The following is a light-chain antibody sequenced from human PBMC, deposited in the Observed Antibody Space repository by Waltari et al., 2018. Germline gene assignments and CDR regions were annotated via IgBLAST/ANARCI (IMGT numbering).Light chain of an antibody. CDR2: WAS. V-gene: IGKV4-1*01. CDR3: QQYDSTPLT. J-gene: IGKJ4*01. Sequence: DIVMTQSPDSLAVSLVERATINCKSSQRVLYSSNNKNYLAWYRKKPGQPPKLLIYWASTRGPGVPDRVSGSESGTDFALTFRRLQAEDVAVYYCQQYDSTPLTFGGGTKVEIK. CDR1: QRVLYSSNNKNY.